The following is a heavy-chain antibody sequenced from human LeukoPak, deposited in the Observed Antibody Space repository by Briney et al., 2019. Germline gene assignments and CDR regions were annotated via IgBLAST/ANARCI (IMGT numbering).Heavy chain of an antibody. J-gene: IGHJ6*02. CDR1: GFIFSSYW. V-gene: IGHV3-7*05. CDR2: IKEDGSAK. Sequence: PGGSLRLSCAASGFIFSSYWMNWVRRAPGKGLEWVANIKEDGSAKYYVDSVKGRFTISRDNAKNSLYLQMNSLRAEDTAVYYCVMDMDVWGQGTTVTVSS. CDR3: VMDMDV.